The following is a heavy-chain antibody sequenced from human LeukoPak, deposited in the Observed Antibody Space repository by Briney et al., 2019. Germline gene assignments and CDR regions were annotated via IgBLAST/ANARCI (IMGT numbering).Heavy chain of an antibody. CDR2: IHYGGTT. V-gene: IGHV4-59*08. J-gene: IGHJ5*02. CDR1: GGSVSSYY. Sequence: SETLSLTCSVSGGSVSSYYWGWIRQPPGKGLEWIGYIHYGGTTYYNPSLKSRVTISVDTSSNHVSLRLTSVTATDTAVYFCARRGSSGHYGGWFDPWGPGTLVTVSS. D-gene: IGHD6-19*01. CDR3: ARRGSSGHYGGWFDP.